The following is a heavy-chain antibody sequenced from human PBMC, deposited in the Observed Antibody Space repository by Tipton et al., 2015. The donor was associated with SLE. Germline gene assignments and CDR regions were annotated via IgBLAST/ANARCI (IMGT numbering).Heavy chain of an antibody. CDR1: GGSISSNY. J-gene: IGHJ6*02. CDR3: ARGMLTWRGAIVGVDV. D-gene: IGHD2-8*01. CDR2: ISYGGGT. V-gene: IGHV4-59*08. Sequence: TLSLTCSVSGGSISSNYWIWIRQPPGKGLEWIGYISYGGGTNYNPSLKSRVTMSVDTAKNQFSLKLTSVTVADTAVYYCARGMLTWRGAIVGVDVWGQGTTVNVSS.